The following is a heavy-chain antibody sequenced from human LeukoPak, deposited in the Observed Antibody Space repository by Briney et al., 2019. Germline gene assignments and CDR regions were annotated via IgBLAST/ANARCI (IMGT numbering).Heavy chain of an antibody. CDR2: IYFSGST. D-gene: IGHD3-16*01. CDR1: GYSISSSNW. J-gene: IGHJ6*02. CDR3: ARNLALDV. Sequence: SDTLSLTCAVSGYSISSSNWWDWIRQPPGKGLEWIGYIYFSGSTHYNPSLKSRVTMSVDTPKNQFSLKLSSVTAVDTAVYYCARNLALDVWGQGTTVTVSS. V-gene: IGHV4-28*01.